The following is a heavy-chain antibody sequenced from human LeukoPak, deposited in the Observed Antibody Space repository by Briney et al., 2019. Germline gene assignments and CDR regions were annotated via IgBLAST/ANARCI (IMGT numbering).Heavy chain of an antibody. Sequence: GGSLRLSCAASGFTFSSYGMHWVRQAPGKGLEWVAVISYDGSNKYYADSVKGRFTISRDNSENTLYLQMNSLRAEDTAVYYCAKSRDYGDYNEYFQHWGQGTLVTVSS. D-gene: IGHD4-17*01. CDR3: AKSRDYGDYNEYFQH. J-gene: IGHJ1*01. CDR2: ISYDGSNK. V-gene: IGHV3-30*18. CDR1: GFTFSSYG.